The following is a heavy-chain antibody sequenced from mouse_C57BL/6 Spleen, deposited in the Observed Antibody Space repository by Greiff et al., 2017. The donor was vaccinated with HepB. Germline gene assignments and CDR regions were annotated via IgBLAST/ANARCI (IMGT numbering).Heavy chain of an antibody. V-gene: IGHV1-80*01. CDR3: ARGELPQRGRRYFDV. Sequence: QVQLQQSGAELVKPGASVKISCKASGYAFSSYWMNWVKQRPGKGLEWIGQIYPGDGDTNYNGKFQGKATLTADKSSSTAYMQLSSLTSEDSAVYFCARGELPQRGRRYFDVWGTGTTVTVSS. J-gene: IGHJ1*03. D-gene: IGHD4-1*02. CDR2: IYPGDGDT. CDR1: GYAFSSYW.